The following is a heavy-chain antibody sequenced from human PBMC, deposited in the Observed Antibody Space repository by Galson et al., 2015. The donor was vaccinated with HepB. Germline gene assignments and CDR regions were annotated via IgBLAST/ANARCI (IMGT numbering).Heavy chain of an antibody. V-gene: IGHV3-49*03. D-gene: IGHD3-22*01. CDR3: TRGYYYDSSGYYYVGYFQH. J-gene: IGHJ1*01. Sequence: SLRLSCAASGFTFGDYAMSWFRQAPGKGLEWVGFIRSKAYGGTTEYAASVKGRFTISRDDSKSIAYLQMNSLKTEDTAVYYCTRGYYYDSSGYYYVGYFQHWGQGTLVTFSS. CDR2: IRSKAYGGTT. CDR1: GFTFGDYA.